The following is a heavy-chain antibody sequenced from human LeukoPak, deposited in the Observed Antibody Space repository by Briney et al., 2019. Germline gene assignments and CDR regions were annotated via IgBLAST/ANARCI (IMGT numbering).Heavy chain of an antibody. CDR2: ISDTGGTT. J-gene: IGHJ6*02. V-gene: IGHV3-23*01. D-gene: IGHD6-19*01. Sequence: PGGSLRLSCAASGFTFSSHAMSWVRQAPGKGLEWVSTISDTGGTTYYADSVKGRFTISRDNSKNTLYLQMNSLRAEDTAVYYCATRSNNGWSLYYGTDVWGQGTTVTVSS. CDR3: ATRSNNGWSLYYGTDV. CDR1: GFTFSSHA.